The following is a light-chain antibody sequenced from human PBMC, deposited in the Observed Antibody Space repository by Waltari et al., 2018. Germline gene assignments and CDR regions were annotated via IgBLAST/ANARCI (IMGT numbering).Light chain of an antibody. J-gene: IGLJ1*01. V-gene: IGLV2-23*02. CDR3: CSYAGSNTYV. Sequence: QSALTQPASVSGSPGQSITISCSGSSSDVGPYYPVSWYQQHPGKVPKLMIYEVTERPSGVSNRFSASKSGNTASLTISGLQAEDEADYYCCSYAGSNTYVFGTGTKVIVL. CDR2: EVT. CDR1: SSDVGPYYP.